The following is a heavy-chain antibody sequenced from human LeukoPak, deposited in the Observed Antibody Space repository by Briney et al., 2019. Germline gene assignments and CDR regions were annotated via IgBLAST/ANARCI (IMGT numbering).Heavy chain of an antibody. CDR1: GFTFDDYA. CDR2: ISWNSGYT. CDR3: TKDRGIAAAGILGWFDP. Sequence: GGSLRLSCAASGFTFDDYAMHWVRQAPGKGLEWVSGISWNSGYTAYADSVKGRFTISRDNANNSLYLQMNSLRLEDTALYYCTKDRGIAAAGILGWFDPWGQGTLVTVSS. V-gene: IGHV3-9*01. D-gene: IGHD6-13*01. J-gene: IGHJ5*02.